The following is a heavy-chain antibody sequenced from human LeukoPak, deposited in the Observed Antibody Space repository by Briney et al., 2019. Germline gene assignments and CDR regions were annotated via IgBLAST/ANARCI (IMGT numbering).Heavy chain of an antibody. CDR3: PRELYRGGDPDY. Sequence: ASVKVSCKASGYTFTSYDMHWVRQATAQGLEWMGWMNSNSYNTRYAQKLQGRLTMHRNTPIHTPHVDVNRVRSDDRPVYDCPRELYRGGDPDYCGEGTLVTVSS. V-gene: IGHV1-8*01. D-gene: IGHD2-21*01. CDR1: GYTFTSYD. J-gene: IGHJ4*02. CDR2: MNSNSYNT.